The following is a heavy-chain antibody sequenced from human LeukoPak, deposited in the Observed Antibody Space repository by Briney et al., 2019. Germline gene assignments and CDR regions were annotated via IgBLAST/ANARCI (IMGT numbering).Heavy chain of an antibody. V-gene: IGHV4-61*02. Sequence: SETLSLTCTVSGGSISSGTYYWSWIRQPAGKGLEWIGRIYTSGSTNYNPSLKSRVTISIDLSKNQFALKLKSVTAADTAVYYCARDRERGMVRGILDYWGQGTLVTVSS. J-gene: IGHJ4*02. CDR1: GGSISSGTYY. D-gene: IGHD3-10*01. CDR3: ARDRERGMVRGILDY. CDR2: IYTSGST.